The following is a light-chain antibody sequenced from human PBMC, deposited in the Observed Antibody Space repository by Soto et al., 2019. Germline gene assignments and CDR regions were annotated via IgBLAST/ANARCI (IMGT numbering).Light chain of an antibody. Sequence: ENVLTQSPGTLSLSPGERATLSCRASQTVSTKYVAWYQQKPGQAPRLLIYGTSSRATGIPDRFSGSGSGTDFMLTISRLEPEDFVVYYCQQYGTSTGVTFGPGTKLDIK. CDR1: QTVSTKY. J-gene: IGKJ3*01. CDR3: QQYGTSTGVT. V-gene: IGKV3-20*01. CDR2: GTS.